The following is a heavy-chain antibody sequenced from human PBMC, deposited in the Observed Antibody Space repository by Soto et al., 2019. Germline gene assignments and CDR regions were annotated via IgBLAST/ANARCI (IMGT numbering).Heavy chain of an antibody. CDR1: GYTFTSYA. J-gene: IGHJ6*02. CDR3: AMVDVYVTPSPQDV. Sequence: ASVKVSCKASGYTFTSYAMHWVRQAPGQRLEWMGWINTYNGNTNYAQNVQGRVTLTTDTSTSTAYMELRSLRSNDTAIYYCAMVDVYVTPSPQDVWGQGTTVTVSS. D-gene: IGHD3-16*01. CDR2: INTYNGNT. V-gene: IGHV1-3*04.